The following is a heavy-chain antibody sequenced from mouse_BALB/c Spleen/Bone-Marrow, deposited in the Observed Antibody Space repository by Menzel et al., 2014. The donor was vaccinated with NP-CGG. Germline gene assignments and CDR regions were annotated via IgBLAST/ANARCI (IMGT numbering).Heavy chain of an antibody. CDR1: GYSITSGYS. CDR3: ANGNIDY. J-gene: IGHJ2*01. Sequence: EVQLQESGPDLVKPSQSLSLTCTVTGYSITSGYSWHWIRQFPENKLEWMGYIHYSGSTNYNPSLKSQISTTRDSSKNHFLLLLNSVTTEDTAPYYFANGNIDYWGQGTTLTVSS. CDR2: IHYSGST. V-gene: IGHV3-1*02. D-gene: IGHD2-1*01.